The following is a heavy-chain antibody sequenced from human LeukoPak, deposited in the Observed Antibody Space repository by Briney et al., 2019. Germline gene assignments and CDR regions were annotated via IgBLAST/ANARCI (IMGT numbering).Heavy chain of an antibody. D-gene: IGHD3-9*01. J-gene: IGHJ4*01. CDR3: ARLDHYDILTGFVGDF. CDR2: ISPADSDT. Sequence: GESLKIPCKGSGHSFTSYGIGWVRQIPGKGLEWMGIISPADSDTKYSPSFQGQVTISADKSISTAYLQWSSLTASDTATYYCARLDHYDILTGFVGDFWGQGTLVTVPS. CDR1: GHSFTSYG. V-gene: IGHV5-51*01.